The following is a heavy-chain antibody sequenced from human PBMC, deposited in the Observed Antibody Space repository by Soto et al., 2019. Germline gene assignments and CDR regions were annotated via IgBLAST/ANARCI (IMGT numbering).Heavy chain of an antibody. CDR2: IKSKTDGGTT. D-gene: IGHD4-17*01. CDR3: TTEGDTVTSTGEYYHGMDV. Sequence: EVQLVESGGGLVKPGGSLRLSCAASGFTFSNAWMSWVRQDPGKGLEWVGRIKSKTDGGTTDYAATVKGRFTISREYSKNTMYLQKNSLKTEDTAVYYCTTEGDTVTSTGEYYHGMDVWGQGTTDNGS. J-gene: IGHJ6*02. V-gene: IGHV3-15*01. CDR1: GFTFSNAW.